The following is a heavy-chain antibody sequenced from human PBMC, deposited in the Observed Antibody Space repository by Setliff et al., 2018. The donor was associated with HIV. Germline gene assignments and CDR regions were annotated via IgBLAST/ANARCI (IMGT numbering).Heavy chain of an antibody. D-gene: IGHD3-3*01. CDR2: ISIGSGGAI. CDR3: ARDYLYYNLYNGSPVYGMDV. CDR1: GFTFRNYK. J-gene: IGHJ6*02. V-gene: IGHV3-48*03. Sequence: GGSLRLSCAASGFTFRNYKFNWVRQAPGRGLEWVSSISIGSGGAIDYADSVQVRFTISRDNSKNSLYLQMNSLRVEDTAVYYCARDYLYYNLYNGSPVYGMDVWGQETTVTVSS.